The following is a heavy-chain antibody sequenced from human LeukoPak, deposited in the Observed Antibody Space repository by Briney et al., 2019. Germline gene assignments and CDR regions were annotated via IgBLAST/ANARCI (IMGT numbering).Heavy chain of an antibody. CDR3: ARDRRDYIQLWFSPWFDP. D-gene: IGHD5-18*01. V-gene: IGHV4-39*07. J-gene: IGHJ5*02. Sequence: WVRQDPGKGLEWIGNIYYSGSTYCNPSLKSRATISVDTSKNQFSLKLSSVTAADTAVYYCARDRRDYIQLWFSPWFDPWGQGTLVTVSS. CDR2: IYYSGST.